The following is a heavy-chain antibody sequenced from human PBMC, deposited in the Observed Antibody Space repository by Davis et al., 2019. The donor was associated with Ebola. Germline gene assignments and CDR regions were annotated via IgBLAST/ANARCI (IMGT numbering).Heavy chain of an antibody. CDR3: ARQGTTSWDS. Sequence: GESLKISCKGSGYGFTNYWIGWVRQMPGKGLEWMGIIFTGDSDTRYSPSFQGQVTFSVDKSIRTAYLHWNSLKASDTATYYCARQGTTSWDSWGQGTLVTVSS. D-gene: IGHD2-2*01. CDR2: IFTGDSDT. V-gene: IGHV5-51*01. CDR1: GYGFTNYW. J-gene: IGHJ4*02.